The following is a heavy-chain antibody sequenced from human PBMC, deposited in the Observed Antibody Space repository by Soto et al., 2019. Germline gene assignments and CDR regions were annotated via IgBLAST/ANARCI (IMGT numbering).Heavy chain of an antibody. CDR1: EFTFSDYS. V-gene: IGHV3-48*04. D-gene: IGHD2-2*01. CDR2: INNGGDSI. J-gene: IGHJ5*02. Sequence: GGSLRLSCAASEFTFSDYSMKWVRQAPGKGLEWIAYINNGGDSIFYADSVKGRFTISRDNAKSSVYLQMNSLRAEDTAVYYCARDALDRQYCSSTTCYFNWFDPWGQGSLVTVSS. CDR3: ARDALDRQYCSSTTCYFNWFDP.